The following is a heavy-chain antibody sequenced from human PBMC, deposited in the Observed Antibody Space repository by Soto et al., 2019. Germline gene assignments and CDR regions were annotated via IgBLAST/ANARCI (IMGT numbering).Heavy chain of an antibody. V-gene: IGHV3-23*01. CDR1: GFTFSNYA. D-gene: IGHD2-15*01. Sequence: GGSLRLSCAASGFTFSNYAMSWVRQAPGKGLQWVSTISGGGASAYYADSVKGRFIISRDNSKNTLSLQMKSLRVDDTAVYYCAKGGCSGGSCYPFDYWGQGTLVTVSS. CDR2: ISGGGASA. J-gene: IGHJ4*02. CDR3: AKGGCSGGSCYPFDY.